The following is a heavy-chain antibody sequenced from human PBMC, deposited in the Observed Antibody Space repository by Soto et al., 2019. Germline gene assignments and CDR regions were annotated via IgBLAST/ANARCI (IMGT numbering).Heavy chain of an antibody. CDR2: INPSGDST. D-gene: IGHD3-22*01. Sequence: PSVKVSCKASGYTFSTYYMNWVRQAPGQGLEWMGIINPSGDSTTYTQKFQGRVTMTRDTSTSTVYMELSSLRYEDTAVYYCVSSAYYNLPFDYWGQGTLVTVSS. V-gene: IGHV1-46*03. J-gene: IGHJ4*02. CDR1: GYTFSTYY. CDR3: VSSAYYNLPFDY.